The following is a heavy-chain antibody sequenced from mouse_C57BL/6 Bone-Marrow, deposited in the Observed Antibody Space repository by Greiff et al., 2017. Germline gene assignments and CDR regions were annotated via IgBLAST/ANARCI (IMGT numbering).Heavy chain of an antibody. CDR2: IDPSDSYT. CDR3: ARSESYCGSSRCWYFDV. D-gene: IGHD1-1*01. CDR1: GYTFTSYW. V-gene: IGHV1-50*01. Sequence: QVQLQQPGAELVKPGASVKLSCKASGYTFTSYWMKWVKQRPGQGLEWIGEIDPSDSYTNYNQKFKSKATLTVDTSSSTAYMQLSSLTSEDSAVYYCARSESYCGSSRCWYFDVWGTGTTVTVSS. J-gene: IGHJ1*03.